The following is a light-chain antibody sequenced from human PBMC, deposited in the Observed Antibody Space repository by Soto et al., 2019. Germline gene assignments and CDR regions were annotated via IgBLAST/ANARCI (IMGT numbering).Light chain of an antibody. CDR3: CSYAGSSFV. J-gene: IGLJ1*01. Sequence: QSVLTQPASVSVSPGQSITISCSGTSSDVGGYNLVSWYQQHPGKAPKLIIFGDTERPSGVSNRFSGSKSANTASLTISGVQAEDEADYHCCSYAGSSFVFGTGTKLTV. CDR1: SSDVGGYNL. CDR2: GDT. V-gene: IGLV2-23*01.